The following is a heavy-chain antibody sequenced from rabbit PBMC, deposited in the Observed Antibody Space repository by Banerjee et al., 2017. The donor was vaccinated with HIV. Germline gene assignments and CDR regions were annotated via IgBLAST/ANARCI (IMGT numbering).Heavy chain of an antibody. D-gene: IGHD4-1*01. CDR3: ARDLAGVTGWNFGL. Sequence: QEQLEESGGDLVKPGASLTLTCTTSGFSFSSSYYMCWVRQAPGKGLEWIGCIDSSSITWYASWAKGRFTISKASWTTVTLQMTSLTAADTASYFCARDLAGVTGWNFGLWGQGTLVTVS. J-gene: IGHJ4*01. CDR2: IDSSSIT. V-gene: IGHV1S45*01. CDR1: GFSFSSSYY.